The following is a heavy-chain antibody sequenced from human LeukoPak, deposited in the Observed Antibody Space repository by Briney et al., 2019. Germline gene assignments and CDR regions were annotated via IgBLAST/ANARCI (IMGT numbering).Heavy chain of an antibody. CDR3: SSGTDYYDYGMDV. CDR1: GFAVSGST. CDR2: IRSKPSSYAT. V-gene: IGHV3-73*01. D-gene: IGHD1-26*01. Sequence: PGGSLRLSCAASGFAVSGSTVHWVRRASGKGPEWVGRIRSKPSSYATVYAESVKGRFTISSDDSKNTAYLQMNSLKTDDTAVYYCSSGTDYYDYGMDVWGQGTTITVSS. J-gene: IGHJ6*02.